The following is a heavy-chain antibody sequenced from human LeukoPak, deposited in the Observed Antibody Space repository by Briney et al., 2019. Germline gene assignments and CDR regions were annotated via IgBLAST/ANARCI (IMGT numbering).Heavy chain of an antibody. J-gene: IGHJ4*02. CDR1: GFTFSNSA. CDR2: IVVGSGNT. CDR3: AVDVIYESD. V-gene: IGHV1-58*01. D-gene: IGHD2/OR15-2a*01. Sequence: SVKVSCKPSGFTFSNSAVQWVRQARGQRLEWIGWIVVGSGNTNYAQKFQERVTITRDMSTSTAYMELSSLRSEDTAVYYCAVDVIYESDWGQGTLVTVSS.